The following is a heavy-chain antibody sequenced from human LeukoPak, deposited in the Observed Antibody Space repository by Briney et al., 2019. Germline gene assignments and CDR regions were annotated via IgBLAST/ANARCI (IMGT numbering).Heavy chain of an antibody. CDR1: GFTFSTYT. J-gene: IGHJ5*02. CDR2: ISSRSTYI. CDR3: ARASDPWLQLT. V-gene: IGHV3-21*04. Sequence: GGSLRLSCAASGFTFSTYTMNWVRQAPGKGLEWVSSISSRSTYIYYADSVKGRFTIYRDSAKNSLYLQMNSLRAEDTAVYYCARASDPWLQLTWGQGTLVTVSS. D-gene: IGHD5-24*01.